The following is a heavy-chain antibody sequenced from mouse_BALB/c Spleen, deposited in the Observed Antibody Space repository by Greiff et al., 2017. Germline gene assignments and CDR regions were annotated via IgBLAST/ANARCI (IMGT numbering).Heavy chain of an antibody. V-gene: IGHV2-9*02. CDR3: ARESYGNYVAWFAY. J-gene: IGHJ3*01. CDR1: GFSLTSYG. D-gene: IGHD2-1*01. CDR2: IWAGGST. Sequence: VMLVESGPGLVAPSQSLSITCTVSGFSLTSYGVHWVRQPPGKGLEWLGVIWAGGSTNYNSALMSRLSISKDNSKSQVFLKMNSLQTDDTAMYYCARESYGNYVAWFAYWGQGTLVTVSA.